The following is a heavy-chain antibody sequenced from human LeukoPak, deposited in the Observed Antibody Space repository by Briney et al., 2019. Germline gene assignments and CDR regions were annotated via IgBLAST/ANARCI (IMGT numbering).Heavy chain of an antibody. CDR3: AADPVMLTSYFDH. D-gene: IGHD3-16*01. CDR1: GFTFRSSP. Sequence: SVKVSCKASGFTFRSSPLQWVRQARGQPLEWIGWIVVGSGNTNYAQDFQERVTITRDMSTSTAYMELSSLRSEDTAVYYCAADPVMLTSYFDHWGQGTLVTVSS. V-gene: IGHV1-58*01. J-gene: IGHJ4*02. CDR2: IVVGSGNT.